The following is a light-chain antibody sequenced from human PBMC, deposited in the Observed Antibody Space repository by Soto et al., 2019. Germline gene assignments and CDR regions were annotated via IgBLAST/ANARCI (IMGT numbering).Light chain of an antibody. CDR1: SSNIGNNY. CDR2: ANN. Sequence: QSVLTQPPSVSAAPGQKVTISCSGSSSNIGNNYVSWYQQLPGTAPKLLIYANNKRPSGIPDRFSGSKSGTSATLGITGLRTGDEADYYCGTWDSSLSAVVFGGGTELTVL. V-gene: IGLV1-51*01. J-gene: IGLJ2*01. CDR3: GTWDSSLSAVV.